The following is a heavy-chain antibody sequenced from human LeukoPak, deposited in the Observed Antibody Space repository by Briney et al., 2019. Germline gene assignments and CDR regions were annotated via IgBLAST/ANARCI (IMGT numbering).Heavy chain of an antibody. J-gene: IGHJ5*02. Sequence: SVKVSCKASGGTFSSYAISWVRQAPGQGLEWMGRIIPILGIANYAQKFQGRVTITADKSTSTAYMELSSLRSEDTAVYYCARDLYGDYVFWFDPWGQGALVTVSS. CDR1: GGTFSSYA. CDR3: ARDLYGDYVFWFDP. V-gene: IGHV1-69*04. CDR2: IIPILGIA. D-gene: IGHD4-17*01.